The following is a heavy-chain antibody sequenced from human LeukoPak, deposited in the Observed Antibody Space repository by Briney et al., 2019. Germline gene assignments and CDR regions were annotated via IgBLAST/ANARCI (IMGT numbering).Heavy chain of an antibody. CDR1: GFTFSNYG. J-gene: IGHJ6*02. CDR2: IWYDGSNK. CDR3: ARGDFYDPQGMDV. V-gene: IGHV3-33*01. D-gene: IGHD3-22*01. Sequence: GRSLRLSCAASGFTFSNYGMHWVRQAPGKGLEWVAVIWYDGSNKYYADSVKGRFTISRDNSKDTLYLQMNSLRAEDTAVYYCARGDFYDPQGMDVWGQGTTVTVSS.